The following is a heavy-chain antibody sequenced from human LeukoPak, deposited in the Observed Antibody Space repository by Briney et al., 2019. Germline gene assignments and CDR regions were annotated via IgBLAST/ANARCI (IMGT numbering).Heavy chain of an antibody. Sequence: PGGSLRLSCVASGFSFRTDGMHWVRQAPGKGLEWVAHIRYDGSLIYYSESAKGRFTISRDNAKNSLYLQMNSLRAEDTAVYYCATFVSAAAPLFDYWGQGTLVTVSS. D-gene: IGHD2-15*01. CDR1: GFSFRTDG. V-gene: IGHV3-30*02. CDR2: IRYDGSLI. J-gene: IGHJ4*02. CDR3: ATFVSAAAPLFDY.